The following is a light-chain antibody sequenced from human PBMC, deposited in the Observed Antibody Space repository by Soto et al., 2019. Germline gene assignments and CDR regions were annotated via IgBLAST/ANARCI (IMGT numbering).Light chain of an antibody. Sequence: QLVLTQSPSASASLGASVKLTCTLSSGHRTYAIAWHQQQPEKGPRYLMNLNSDGRHTKGDGIPDRFSGSSSGTERYLTISSLQSEDEADYYCQTWGPGLLVFGGGTKLTVL. CDR1: SGHRTYA. CDR2: LNSDGRH. V-gene: IGLV4-69*01. J-gene: IGLJ2*01. CDR3: QTWGPGLLV.